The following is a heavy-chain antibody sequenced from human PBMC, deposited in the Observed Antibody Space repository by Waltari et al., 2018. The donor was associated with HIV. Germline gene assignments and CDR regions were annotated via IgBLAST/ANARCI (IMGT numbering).Heavy chain of an antibody. V-gene: IGHV1-18*01. CDR3: ARDGSYCSDSDSCSSILNDY. CDR1: GFDLTSFS. CDR2: INGYNGET. J-gene: IGHJ4*02. Sequence: QVRLVQSGAEMKKPGASMVIVCKTSGFDLTSFSIHWLLQVPGQGPGWRGWINGYNGETKFAEKFQGRVTMTMETSTTSVSMQLRSLTTADTAIYYCARDGSYCSDSDSCSSILNDYWGQGTLVVVSS. D-gene: IGHD2-21*02.